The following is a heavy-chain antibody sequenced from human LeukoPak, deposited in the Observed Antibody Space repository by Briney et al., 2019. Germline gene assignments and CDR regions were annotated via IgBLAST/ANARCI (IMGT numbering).Heavy chain of an antibody. CDR2: ISWNSGSI. CDR3: AKDFDWFCYGMDV. CDR1: GFTFDDYA. J-gene: IGHJ6*02. V-gene: IGHV3-9*01. Sequence: HPGRSLRLSCAASGFTFDDYAMRWVRQAPGKGLEWVSGISWNSGSIGYADSVKGRFTISRDNAKNSLYLQMNSLRAEDTALYYCAKDFDWFCYGMDVWGQGTTVTVSS. D-gene: IGHD3-9*01.